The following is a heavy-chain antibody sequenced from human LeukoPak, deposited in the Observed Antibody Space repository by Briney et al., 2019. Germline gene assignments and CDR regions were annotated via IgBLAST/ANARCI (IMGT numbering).Heavy chain of an antibody. D-gene: IGHD6-13*01. CDR2: IYYSGST. V-gene: IGHV4-59*01. J-gene: IGHJ5*02. Sequence: PSETLSLTCTVSGGSISSYYWSWIRQPPGKGLEWIGYIYYSGSTNYNPSPKSRVTISVDTSKNQFSLKLSSVTAADTAVYYCARASYSSSWFDPWGQGTLVTVSS. CDR1: GGSISSYY. CDR3: ARASYSSSWFDP.